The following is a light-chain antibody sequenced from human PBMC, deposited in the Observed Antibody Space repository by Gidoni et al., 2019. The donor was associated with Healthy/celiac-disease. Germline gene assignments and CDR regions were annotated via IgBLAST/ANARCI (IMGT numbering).Light chain of an antibody. CDR3: QQRSNWPPKLT. CDR2: DAS. J-gene: IGKJ4*01. Sequence: EIVLTQSPATLSLSPGERATLSCRASQSVSSYLAWYQQKPGQAPRLLIYDASNRATGIPARFSGSGSGTDFTLTISSLEPEDFAVYYWQQRSNWPPKLTFGGGTKVEIK. V-gene: IGKV3-11*01. CDR1: QSVSSY.